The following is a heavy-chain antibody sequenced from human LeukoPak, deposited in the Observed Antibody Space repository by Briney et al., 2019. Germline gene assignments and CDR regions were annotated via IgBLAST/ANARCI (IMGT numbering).Heavy chain of an antibody. V-gene: IGHV4-61*01. Sequence: PSETLSLTCNVSGGSVSSNSYSWGWIRQPPGKGLEWFGYIYYSGSTNYNPSLKSRVTISIDTSKNQFSLKLSSVTAADTALYYCAREPGYGDPFDYWGQGTLVTVSS. J-gene: IGHJ4*02. D-gene: IGHD4-17*01. CDR1: GGSVSSNSYS. CDR2: IYYSGST. CDR3: AREPGYGDPFDY.